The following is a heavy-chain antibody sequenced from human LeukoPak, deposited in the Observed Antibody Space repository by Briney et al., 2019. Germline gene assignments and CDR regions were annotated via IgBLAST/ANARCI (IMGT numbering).Heavy chain of an antibody. V-gene: IGHV1-18*01. CDR3: ARGCCGWYVDY. CDR2: ISAYNGNT. D-gene: IGHD6-19*01. CDR1: GYTFTSYG. Sequence: ASVKGSCKASGYTFTSYGISWVRQAPGQGLEWMGWISAYNGNTNYAQKPQGRVTMTTDTSTSPAYLELRSLRSDDTAVYSCARGCCGWYVDYWGQEPWSPSPQ. J-gene: IGHJ4*01.